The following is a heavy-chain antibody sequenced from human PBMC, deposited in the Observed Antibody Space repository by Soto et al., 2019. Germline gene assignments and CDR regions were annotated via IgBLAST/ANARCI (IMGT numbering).Heavy chain of an antibody. CDR3: ARAEWELPYYFDY. J-gene: IGHJ4*02. CDR1: GGSISSYY. V-gene: IGHV4-59*01. CDR2: IYYSEST. D-gene: IGHD1-26*01. Sequence: QVQLQESGPGLVKPSETLSLTCTVSGGSISSYYWSWIRQPPGKGLEWIGYIYYSESTNYNPSLKSRVTISVDPSKNQFSLKLSSVTAADTAVYYCARAEWELPYYFDYWGQGTLVTVSS.